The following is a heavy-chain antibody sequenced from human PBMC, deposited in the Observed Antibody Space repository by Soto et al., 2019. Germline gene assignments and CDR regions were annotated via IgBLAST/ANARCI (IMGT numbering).Heavy chain of an antibody. Sequence: GSLRLSCAASGLSFRDYDMHWVRQPTGKGLEWVSGLGAADDPYYVASVKGRFSVSRDNAQNSLYLQMNNLRVDDTAVYYCARAYLGRLPRRADYYYAMDVWGRGTTVTVSS. J-gene: IGHJ6*02. CDR2: LGAADDP. V-gene: IGHV3-13*05. CDR3: ARAYLGRLPRRADYYYAMDV. D-gene: IGHD1-26*01. CDR1: GLSFRDYD.